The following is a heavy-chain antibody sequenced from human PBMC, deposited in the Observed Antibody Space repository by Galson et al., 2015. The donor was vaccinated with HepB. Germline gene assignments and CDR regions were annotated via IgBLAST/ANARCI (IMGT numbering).Heavy chain of an antibody. Sequence: SETLSLTCSVSGVSISSRSYYWVWIRQPPGKGLEYIGSIYYTGNTYYNPSLKSRVTTSLDTSKNQFSLKLTSVTATDTAVYYCARAAGDTLTYAMDVWGQGTTVTVS. J-gene: IGHJ6*02. V-gene: IGHV4-39*07. CDR3: ARAAGDTLTYAMDV. CDR2: IYYTGNT. CDR1: GVSISSRSYY. D-gene: IGHD3-9*01.